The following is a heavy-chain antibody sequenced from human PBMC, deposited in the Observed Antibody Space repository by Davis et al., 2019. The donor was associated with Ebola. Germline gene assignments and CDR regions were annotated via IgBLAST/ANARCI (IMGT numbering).Heavy chain of an antibody. J-gene: IGHJ4*02. CDR1: GYNFATNW. Sequence: GESLKISCKASGYNFATNWIGWVRQMPGKGLEWMGIIYPGDSDTRYSPSFQGQVTISDDKSISTAYLQWSSLKASDTDIYYCARLFDANSIIWRYFDYWGQGTLVTVSS. V-gene: IGHV5-51*01. D-gene: IGHD2/OR15-2a*01. CDR2: IYPGDSDT. CDR3: ARLFDANSIIWRYFDY.